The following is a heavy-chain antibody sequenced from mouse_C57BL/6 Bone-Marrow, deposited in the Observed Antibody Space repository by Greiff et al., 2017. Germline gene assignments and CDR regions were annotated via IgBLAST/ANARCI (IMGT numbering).Heavy chain of an antibody. Sequence: QVQLQQPGAELVMPGASVKLSCKASGYTFTSYWMHWVKQRPGQGLEWIGEIDPSDSYTNYNQKFKGKSPLTVDKSSSTAYMQLSSLTSEDSAVYYCARGGDDGTSWFAYWGQGTLVTVSA. CDR2: IDPSDSYT. D-gene: IGHD2-12*01. CDR3: ARGGDDGTSWFAY. CDR1: GYTFTSYW. V-gene: IGHV1-69*01. J-gene: IGHJ3*01.